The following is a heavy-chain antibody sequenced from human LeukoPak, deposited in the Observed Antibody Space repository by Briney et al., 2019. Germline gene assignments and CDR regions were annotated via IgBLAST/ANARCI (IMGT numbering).Heavy chain of an antibody. CDR2: INHSGST. CDR1: GGSFSGYY. CDR3: ARGGYYYGSGSSYYFDY. Sequence: SETLSLTCAVYGGSFSGYYWSWIRQPPGKGLEWIGEINHSGSTNYNPSLKSRVTISVDTSKNQFSLKLSSVTAADTAVYYCARGGYYYGSGSSYYFDYWGQGTLVTVSS. D-gene: IGHD3-10*01. J-gene: IGHJ4*02. V-gene: IGHV4-34*01.